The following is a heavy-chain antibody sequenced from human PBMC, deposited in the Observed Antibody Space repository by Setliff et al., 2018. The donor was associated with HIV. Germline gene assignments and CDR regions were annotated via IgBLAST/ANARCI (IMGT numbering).Heavy chain of an antibody. Sequence: PSQTLSLTCVISGDSVSSNSAAWNWVRQSPSRGLEWLGRTYFRSKWYNNYAASVEGRITISPDTSRNEFSLQLNSVTPEDTAVYYCARGSYGSVLLWGQGTLVTVSS. D-gene: IGHD6-19*01. J-gene: IGHJ4*02. CDR1: GDSVSSNSAA. V-gene: IGHV6-1*01. CDR3: ARGSYGSVLL. CDR2: TYFRSKWYN.